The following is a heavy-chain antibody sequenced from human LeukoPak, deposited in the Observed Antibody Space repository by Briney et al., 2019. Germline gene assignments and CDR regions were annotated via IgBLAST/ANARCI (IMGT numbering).Heavy chain of an antibody. CDR3: ARAAVVTSPFDY. D-gene: IGHD4-23*01. V-gene: IGHV3-30*03. CDR2: ISYDGSNK. J-gene: IGHJ4*02. Sequence: PGGSLRLSCAASGFTFSSYGMHWVRQAPGKGLEWVAVISYDGSNKYYADSVKGRFTISRDNSKNTLYLQMNSLRAEDTAMYYCARAAVVTSPFDYWGQGTLVTVFS. CDR1: GFTFSSYG.